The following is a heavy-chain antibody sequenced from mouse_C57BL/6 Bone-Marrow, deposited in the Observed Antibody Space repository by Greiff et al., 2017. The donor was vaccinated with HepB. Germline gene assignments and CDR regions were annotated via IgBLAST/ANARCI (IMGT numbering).Heavy chain of an antibody. Sequence: EVQLQQSGPELVKPGASVKISCKASGYSFTDYNMNWVKQSNGKSLEWIGVINPNYGTTSYNEKFKGKATLTVDQSSITAYMQLNSLTSEGYTVYYCARGGLRPVAMYFWGQGTSVTVSS. CDR3: ARGGLRPVAMYF. CDR1: GYSFTDYN. V-gene: IGHV1-39*01. CDR2: INPNYGTT. J-gene: IGHJ4*01. D-gene: IGHD3-2*02.